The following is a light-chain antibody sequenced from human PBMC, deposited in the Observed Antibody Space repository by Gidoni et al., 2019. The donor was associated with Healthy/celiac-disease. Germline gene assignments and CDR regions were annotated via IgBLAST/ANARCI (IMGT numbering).Light chain of an antibody. V-gene: IGLV2-14*01. J-gene: IGLJ2*01. CDR3: SSYTSSSTRDVV. CDR2: EVS. CDR1: SSDVGGYNY. Sequence: QSALTQPASVSASPGQSITISCTGTSSDVGGYNYVSWYQQHPGKAPKLMIYEVSNRPSGVPDRFSGSKSGNTASLTISGLQAEDEADYYCSSYTSSSTRDVVFGGGTKLTVL.